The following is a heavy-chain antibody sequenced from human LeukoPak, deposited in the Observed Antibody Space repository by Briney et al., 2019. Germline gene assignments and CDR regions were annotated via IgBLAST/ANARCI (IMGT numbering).Heavy chain of an antibody. CDR2: INHSGST. Sequence: TSETLSLTCAVYGGSFSGYYWSWIRQPPGKGLEWIGEINHSGSTNYNPSLKSRVTISVDTSKNQFSLKLSSVTAADTAVYYCARAYMITFEGVIVHPFDYWGQGTLVTVSS. J-gene: IGHJ4*02. CDR3: ARAYMITFEGVIVHPFDY. D-gene: IGHD3-16*02. V-gene: IGHV4-34*01. CDR1: GGSFSGYY.